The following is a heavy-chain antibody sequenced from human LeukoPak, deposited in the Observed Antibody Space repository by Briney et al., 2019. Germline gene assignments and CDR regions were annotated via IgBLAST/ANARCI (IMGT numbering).Heavy chain of an antibody. CDR1: GGSISSSSYY. CDR3: ARRNVDTSLAQFVY. D-gene: IGHD5-18*01. CDR2: LYYSGRT. J-gene: IGHJ4*02. Sequence: SETLSLTCTVSGGSISSSSYYWGWIRQSPGKGLEWIGNLYYSGRTYYNPSLKSRVTISVDTSKNQFSLKLSSVTAADTAVYYCARRNVDTSLAQFVYWGQGTLVTVSS. V-gene: IGHV4-39*01.